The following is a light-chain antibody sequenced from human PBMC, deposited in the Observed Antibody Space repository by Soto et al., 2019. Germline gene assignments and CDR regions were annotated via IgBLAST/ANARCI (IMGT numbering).Light chain of an antibody. CDR3: HQYGSSTQT. J-gene: IGKJ1*01. Sequence: MVMTQSPATLSVSPGERATLSCRASQSVSSRYLAWYQQKPGQAPRLLIYGASSRATGIPDRFTGSVSGTDCTLTISRLETEDCAVFYCHQYGSSTQTFGQGTKVDIK. CDR2: GAS. V-gene: IGKV3-20*01. CDR1: QSVSSRY.